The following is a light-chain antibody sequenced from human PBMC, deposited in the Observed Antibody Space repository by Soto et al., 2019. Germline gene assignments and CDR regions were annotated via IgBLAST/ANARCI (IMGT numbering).Light chain of an antibody. CDR1: QSVSSN. J-gene: IGKJ1*01. Sequence: EIVLTQSPGTLSLSPGERATLSCRASQSVSSNLAWYQQKPGQAPRLLIYGASTRATGIPARFSGSGSGTEFTLTINSLQSEDFAVYYCQQRCNWPLTFGQGTKVDIK. V-gene: IGKV3-15*01. CDR3: QQRCNWPLT. CDR2: GAS.